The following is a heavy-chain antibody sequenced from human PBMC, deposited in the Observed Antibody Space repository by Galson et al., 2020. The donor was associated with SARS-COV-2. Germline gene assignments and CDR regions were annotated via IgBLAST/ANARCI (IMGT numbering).Heavy chain of an antibody. CDR2: INLSGRT. CDR1: GGSFSGYS. CDR3: ARGFDGLYDSSGFFGLGVFFYYGLDV. Sequence: PSETLSLTCAVFGGSFSGYSWTWIRQPPGRGLEWIGEINLSGRTRYKPSLKSRVSMPVDTSKNQFSLRLSSVTAADTAVYYCARGFDGLYDSSGFFGLGVFFYYGLDVWGQGTTVSVSS. V-gene: IGHV4-34*01. J-gene: IGHJ6*02. D-gene: IGHD3-22*01.